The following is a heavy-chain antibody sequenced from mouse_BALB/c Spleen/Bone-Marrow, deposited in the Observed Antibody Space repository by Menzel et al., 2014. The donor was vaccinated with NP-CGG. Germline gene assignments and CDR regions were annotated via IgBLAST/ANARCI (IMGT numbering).Heavy chain of an antibody. J-gene: IGHJ2*01. CDR2: ISCYNGAT. CDR3: ARGDGYYVDFDY. D-gene: IGHD2-3*01. CDR1: GYSFTGYY. Sequence: LVKTGASVKISCKASGYSFTGYYMHWVKQSHGKSLEWIGYISCYNGATSYNQKFKGKATFTVDTSSSTAYMQFSSLTSEDSAVYYCARGDGYYVDFDYWGQGTTPTVSS. V-gene: IGHV1S34*01.